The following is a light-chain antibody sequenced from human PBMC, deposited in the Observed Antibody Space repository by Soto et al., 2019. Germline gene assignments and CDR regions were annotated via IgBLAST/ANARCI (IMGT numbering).Light chain of an antibody. Sequence: DIQMTQSPSTLSASVGDRVTITCRASQSISGWLAWYQQKPGKAPNLLIYKASSLESGVPSRFSGSGSGTEFTLTISSLQPDDFATYYCQQYNSYSFGQGTKVDIK. J-gene: IGKJ1*01. CDR1: QSISGW. V-gene: IGKV1-5*03. CDR3: QQYNSYS. CDR2: KAS.